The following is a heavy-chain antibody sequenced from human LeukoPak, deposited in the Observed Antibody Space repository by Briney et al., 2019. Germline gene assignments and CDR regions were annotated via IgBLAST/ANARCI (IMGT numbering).Heavy chain of an antibody. J-gene: IGHJ4*02. CDR1: GFTFSSYG. D-gene: IGHD6-13*01. CDR3: AKGVMSQIAAAVPFDN. Sequence: GGSLRLSCAASGFTFSSYGMSWVRQAPGKGLEWVSTISGSGAGPYYADSVKGRFTISRDNSKNTLYLQMNSLRAEDTAVYYCAKGVMSQIAAAVPFDNWGQGTLVTVSS. CDR2: ISGSGAGP. V-gene: IGHV3-23*01.